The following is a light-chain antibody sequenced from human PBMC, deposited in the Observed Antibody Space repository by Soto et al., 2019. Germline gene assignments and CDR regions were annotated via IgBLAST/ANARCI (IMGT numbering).Light chain of an antibody. CDR3: SSARSYIHVV. J-gene: IGLJ2*01. V-gene: IGLV2-23*02. CDR1: SSYVGSDNL. CDR2: EVN. Sequence: QSALTQPASMSGSPGQSITISCTGNSSYVGSDNLVSWFQQHPGKAPKLMIYEVNKRPSGVSNRFSGSKSGNTASLTISGLQAEDEADYYCSSARSYIHVVFGGGTKLTVL.